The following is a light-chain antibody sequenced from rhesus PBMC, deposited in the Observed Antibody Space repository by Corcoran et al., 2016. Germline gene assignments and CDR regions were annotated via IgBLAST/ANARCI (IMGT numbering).Light chain of an antibody. CDR3: QQSSNLWT. CDR2: GSS. Sequence: ETVVTQSPATLSLSPGERATLSCRASQSVGSYLAWYQQKPGPAPRLLIYGSSSRATGIPDRFSGSGSGTDFTRTISSLEPKDVGVYYCQQSSNLWTFGQGTKVEIK. CDR1: QSVGSY. V-gene: IGKV3-24*04. J-gene: IGKJ1*01.